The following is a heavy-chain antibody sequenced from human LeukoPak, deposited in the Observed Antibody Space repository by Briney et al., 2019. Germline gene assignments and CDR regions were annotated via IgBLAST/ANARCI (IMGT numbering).Heavy chain of an antibody. CDR2: ISWNSGSI. V-gene: IGHV3-9*03. Sequence: PGGCLRLSCAASGFTFDDYAMHWVRQGPGKGLEWVSGISWNSGSIGYADSVKGRFTISRDNAKNSLYLQMNSLRAEDMALYYCAKGGRSGSYLDAFDIWGQGTMVTVSS. CDR1: GFTFDDYA. J-gene: IGHJ3*02. D-gene: IGHD1-26*01. CDR3: AKGGRSGSYLDAFDI.